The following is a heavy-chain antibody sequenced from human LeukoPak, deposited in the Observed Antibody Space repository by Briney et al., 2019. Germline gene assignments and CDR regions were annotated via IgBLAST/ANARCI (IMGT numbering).Heavy chain of an antibody. CDR1: GGSISSYY. V-gene: IGHV4-59*08. D-gene: IGHD3-22*01. CDR3: ARLLRYYDSSAYYFDY. J-gene: IGHJ4*02. Sequence: PSETLSLTCTASGGSISSYYWSWIRQPPGKGLEWIDYIYYSGSTNHNPSLKSRVTISIDTSKNQFSLKLSSVTAADTAVYYCARLLRYYDSSAYYFDYWGQGTLVTVSS. CDR2: IYYSGST.